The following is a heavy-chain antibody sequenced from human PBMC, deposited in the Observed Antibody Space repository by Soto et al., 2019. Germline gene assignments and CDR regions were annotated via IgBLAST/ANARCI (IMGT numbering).Heavy chain of an antibody. CDR1: GYPFTSYG. CDR2: ISPFNGNT. CDR3: ARDQSFDRNSYYGIDV. V-gene: IGHV1-18*01. Sequence: QVHLVQSGGEVKKPGASVKVSCKTSGYPFTSYGIGWVRQAPGQGLEWMAWISPFNGNTYYAQKFQGRVSMTTDASTNTDYMELKSMGSEATAVYYCARDQSFDRNSYYGIDVWGQGTTVTVSS. J-gene: IGHJ6*02.